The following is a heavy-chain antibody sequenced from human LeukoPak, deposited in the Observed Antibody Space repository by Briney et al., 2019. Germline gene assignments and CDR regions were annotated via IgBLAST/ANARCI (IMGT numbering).Heavy chain of an antibody. CDR2: ISFGAEDI. CDR1: VFTFSAYV. CDR3: ASGPAFLKYFEY. J-gene: IGHJ4*02. Sequence: GGSLRLSCAPSVFTFSAYVINCFRQALGEGLECVSSISFGAEDIFYADSVKGRFTISRDDSNNALYLQMHSLRAEDTALYYCASGPAFLKYFEYWGQGTLVTVSS. D-gene: IGHD3-3*01. V-gene: IGHV3-23*01.